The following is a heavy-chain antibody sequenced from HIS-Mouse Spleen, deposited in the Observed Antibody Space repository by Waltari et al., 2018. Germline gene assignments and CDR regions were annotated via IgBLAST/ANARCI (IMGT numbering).Heavy chain of an antibody. Sequence: EVQLLESGGGLVQPGGSLRLSWAASGFPFSSYAMSWVRQAPGKGLEWVSAISGSGGSTYYADSVKGRFTISRDNSKNTLYLQMNSLRAEDTAVYYCAKEGEMPDYFDYWGQGTLVTVSS. CDR3: AKEGEMPDYFDY. CDR1: GFPFSSYA. D-gene: IGHD3-16*01. V-gene: IGHV3-23*01. J-gene: IGHJ4*02. CDR2: ISGSGGST.